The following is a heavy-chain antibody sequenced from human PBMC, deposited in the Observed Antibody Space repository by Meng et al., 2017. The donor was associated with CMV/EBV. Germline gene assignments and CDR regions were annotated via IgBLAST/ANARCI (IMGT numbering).Heavy chain of an antibody. J-gene: IGHJ6*02. V-gene: IGHV3-23*01. CDR3: AKRIVPAAILSVYYYYGMDV. Sequence: GESLKISCAAPGFTFSSYAMSWVRQAPGKGLEWVSAISGSGGSTYYADSVKGRFTISRDNSKNTLYLQMNSLRAEDTAVYYCAKRIVPAAILSVYYYYGMDVWGQGTTVTVSS. CDR1: GFTFSSYA. CDR2: ISGSGGST. D-gene: IGHD2-2*02.